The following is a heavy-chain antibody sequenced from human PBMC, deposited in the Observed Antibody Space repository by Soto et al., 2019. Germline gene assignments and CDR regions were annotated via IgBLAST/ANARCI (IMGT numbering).Heavy chain of an antibody. Sequence: GGSLRLSCAASGFTFSSYWMSWVRQAPGKGLEWVANIKQDGSEKYYVDSVKGRFTISRDNAKNSLYLQMNSLRAEDTAVYYCAREGVIAARPDYYYYYYMVVWGKGTTVNVSS. V-gene: IGHV3-7*01. D-gene: IGHD6-6*01. CDR3: AREGVIAARPDYYYYYYMVV. CDR1: GFTFSSYW. CDR2: IKQDGSEK. J-gene: IGHJ6*03.